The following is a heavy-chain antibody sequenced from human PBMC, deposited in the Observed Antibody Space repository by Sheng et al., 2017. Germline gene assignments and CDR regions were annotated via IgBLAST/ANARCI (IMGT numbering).Heavy chain of an antibody. Sequence: EVQLVESGGGLVKPGGSLRLSCAASGFTFNTYSMNWVRQAPGKGLEWVSSISTSSSYKYYADSVKGRFTISRDNAKNSLYLQMDSLRAEDTAMYYCVTNYYDRSGYYYVWVWEYWGQ. CDR1: GFTFNTYS. J-gene: IGHJ4*01. CDR3: VTNYYDRSGYYYVWVWEY. CDR2: ISTSSSYK. V-gene: IGHV3-21*01. D-gene: IGHD3-22*01.